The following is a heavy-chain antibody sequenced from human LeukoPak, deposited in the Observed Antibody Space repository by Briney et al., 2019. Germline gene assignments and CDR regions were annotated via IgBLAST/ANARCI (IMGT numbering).Heavy chain of an antibody. CDR2: ISGSDDGT. Sequence: GGSPRLSCAASGFTFSSCGMTWVRQAPGKGLEWVSSISGSDDGTYYADSVKGRFTISRDNSKNTLYLQMNSLRAEDTAVYYCAKRGPIYSSSPGNYFDYWGQGILVTVSS. D-gene: IGHD6-6*01. CDR3: AKRGPIYSSSPGNYFDY. CDR1: GFTFSSCG. V-gene: IGHV3-23*01. J-gene: IGHJ4*02.